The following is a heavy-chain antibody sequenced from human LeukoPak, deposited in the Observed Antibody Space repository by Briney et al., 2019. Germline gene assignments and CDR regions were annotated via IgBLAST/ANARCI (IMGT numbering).Heavy chain of an antibody. CDR1: GYTFLSYG. D-gene: IGHD6-13*01. CDR2: IGTYDGDT. Sequence: ASVKVSCKASGYTFLSYGISWVRQAPGQGLEWVGWIGTYDGDTNYAQKLQGRVTMTTDTSTNTVYMEVKNLRSDDTAVYYCARDYFHISSSSREDCFDSWGQGTLVAVSS. J-gene: IGHJ4*02. V-gene: IGHV1-18*04. CDR3: ARDYFHISSSSREDCFDS.